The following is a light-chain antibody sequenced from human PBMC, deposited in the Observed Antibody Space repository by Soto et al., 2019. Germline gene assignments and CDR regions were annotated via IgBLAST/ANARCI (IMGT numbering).Light chain of an antibody. CDR1: SSDVGAYNY. CDR3: SSYASSSNVI. Sequence: QSALTQPASVSGSPGQSITISCTGTSSDVGAYNYVSWYQQHPVKAPKLMIYDVSSRPSGISNRFSGSKSGNTASLTISGVQAEDEADYYCSSYASSSNVIFGGGTKLTVL. J-gene: IGLJ2*01. CDR2: DVS. V-gene: IGLV2-14*01.